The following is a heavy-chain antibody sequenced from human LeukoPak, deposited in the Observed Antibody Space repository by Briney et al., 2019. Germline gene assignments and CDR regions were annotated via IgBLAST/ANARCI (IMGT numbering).Heavy chain of an antibody. J-gene: IGHJ5*02. CDR3: ARTRIAAAVPNWFDP. CDR1: GFTFSSYA. D-gene: IGHD6-13*01. CDR2: ISYDGSNK. V-gene: IGHV3-30*04. Sequence: GGSLRLSCAASGFTFSSYATHWVRQAPGKGLEWVAVISYDGSNKYYADSVKGRFTISKDNSKNTLYLQMNSLRAEDTAVYYCARTRIAAAVPNWFDPWGQGTLVTVSS.